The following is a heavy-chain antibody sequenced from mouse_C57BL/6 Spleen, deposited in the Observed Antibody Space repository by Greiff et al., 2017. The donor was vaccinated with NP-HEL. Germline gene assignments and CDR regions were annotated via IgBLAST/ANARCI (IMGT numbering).Heavy chain of an antibody. CDR2: ISSGGDYI. Sequence: EVKLMESGEGLVKPGGSLKLSCAASGFTFSSYAMSWVRQTPEKRLEWVAYISSGGDYIYYADTVKGRFTISRDNARNTLYLQMSSLKSEDTAMYYCTRDRLSDGMDYWGQGTSVTVSS. CDR3: TRDRLSDGMDY. V-gene: IGHV5-9-1*02. CDR1: GFTFSSYA. J-gene: IGHJ4*01. D-gene: IGHD6-2*01.